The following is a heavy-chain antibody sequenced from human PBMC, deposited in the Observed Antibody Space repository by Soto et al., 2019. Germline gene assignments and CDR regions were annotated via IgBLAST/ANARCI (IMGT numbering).Heavy chain of an antibody. V-gene: IGHV3-33*01. Sequence: GGSLRLSCAASGLTINSYGMHWVRQAPGKGLEWVAVIWFDGSKKYYAESVKGRFSISRDNSKNTLFLQMNSLRAEDTSVYYCARALVPAVLGDDYYYYMDVWGKGTPVTVSS. D-gene: IGHD2-2*01. J-gene: IGHJ6*03. CDR3: ARALVPAVLGDDYYYYMDV. CDR1: GLTINSYG. CDR2: IWFDGSKK.